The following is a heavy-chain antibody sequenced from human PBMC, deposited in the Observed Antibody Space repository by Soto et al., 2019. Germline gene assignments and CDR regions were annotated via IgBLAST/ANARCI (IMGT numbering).Heavy chain of an antibody. Sequence: VQLVESGGGLIQPGGSLRLSCAASGFNISTNYMTWVRQAPGKGLEWVSVLYVDGSPYYADSVKGRFVISGDSTKNTVFLQLSSLRADDTALYYCARSRGRHHYYFDFWGRGTPVTVSS. J-gene: IGHJ4*02. CDR3: ARSRGRHHYYFDF. CDR1: GFNISTNY. D-gene: IGHD3-10*01. CDR2: LYVDGSP. V-gene: IGHV3-53*01.